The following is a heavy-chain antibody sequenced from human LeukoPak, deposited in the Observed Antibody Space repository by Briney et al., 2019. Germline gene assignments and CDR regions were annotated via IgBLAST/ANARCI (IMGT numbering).Heavy chain of an antibody. V-gene: IGHV3-74*01. D-gene: IGHD5-18*01. Sequence: GGFLRLSCAASGFTFSSYWMHWVRQAPGKGLVWVSRINSDGSSTSYADSVKGRFTISRDNAKNTLYLQMNSLRAEDTAVYYCARVGIQLWRSYAFDIWGQGTMVTVSS. CDR2: INSDGSST. CDR3: ARVGIQLWRSYAFDI. J-gene: IGHJ3*02. CDR1: GFTFSSYW.